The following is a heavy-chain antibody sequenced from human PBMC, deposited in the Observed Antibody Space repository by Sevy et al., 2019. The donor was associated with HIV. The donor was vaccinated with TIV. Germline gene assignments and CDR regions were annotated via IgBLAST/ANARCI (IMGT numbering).Heavy chain of an antibody. Sequence: SQTLSLTCAISGDSVSSNSAAWNWIRQSPSRCLEWLGRTYYRSKWYNDYAVAVKSRITINPDTSKNQFSLQLNSVTPEDTAVYYCARSGVAAAGTGIYWYFDLWGRGTLVTVSS. J-gene: IGHJ2*01. CDR1: GDSVSSNSAA. V-gene: IGHV6-1*01. CDR3: ARSGVAAAGTGIYWYFDL. CDR2: TYYRSKWYN. D-gene: IGHD6-13*01.